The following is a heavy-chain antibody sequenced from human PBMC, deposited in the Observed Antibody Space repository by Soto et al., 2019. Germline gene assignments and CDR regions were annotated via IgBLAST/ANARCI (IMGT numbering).Heavy chain of an antibody. J-gene: IGHJ4*02. Sequence: SETLSLTCTVSGGSISSGGYYWSWIRQHPGKGLEWIGYIYYSGSTYYNPSLKSRVTISVDTSKNQFSLKLSSVTAADTAVYYCARMGLPAARPLGGENFDYWGQGTLVTVSS. CDR3: ARMGLPAARPLGGENFDY. CDR1: GGSISSGGYY. CDR2: IYYSGST. V-gene: IGHV4-31*03. D-gene: IGHD6-6*01.